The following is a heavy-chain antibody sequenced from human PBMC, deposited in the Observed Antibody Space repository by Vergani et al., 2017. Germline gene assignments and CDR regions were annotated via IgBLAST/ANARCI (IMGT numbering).Heavy chain of an antibody. V-gene: IGHV3-15*01. D-gene: IGHD2-2*02. CDR2: IRSKNDGGTA. Sequence: EVQVVESGGGLIKPGGSLRLSCVVSGITFKNAGINWVRQAPGKGLEWIGRIRSKNDGGTADYAAPLKGRFTISRDDSKDSAFLLVNNLKTEDTAVYYCATIGYRRWGYYFDYWGQGILVTVSS. CDR1: GITFKNAG. J-gene: IGHJ4*02. CDR3: ATIGYRRWGYYFDY.